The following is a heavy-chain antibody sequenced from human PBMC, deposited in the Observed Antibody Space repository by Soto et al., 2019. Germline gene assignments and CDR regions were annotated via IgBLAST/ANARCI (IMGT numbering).Heavy chain of an antibody. J-gene: IGHJ5*02. V-gene: IGHV3-23*01. CDR1: GFTVSSYD. Sequence: EVLLLESGGGLVQLGGSLRLSCAASGFTVSSYDMSWVRQAPGKGLEWVSAISDRDAGTYYTDSVRGRFTISRDSSKNTLYLQMTSLIAEETDVYYCAKALYSSGSNVFDPWGQGTLVTVS. CDR3: AKALYSSGSNVFDP. CDR2: ISDRDAGT. D-gene: IGHD6-19*01.